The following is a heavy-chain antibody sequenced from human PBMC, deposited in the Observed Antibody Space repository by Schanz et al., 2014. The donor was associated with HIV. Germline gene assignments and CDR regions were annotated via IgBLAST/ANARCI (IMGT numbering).Heavy chain of an antibody. V-gene: IGHV4-34*01. Sequence: QVQLHQWGAGLLKPSETLSLTCAVYGVSFSGYDWSWIRQPPGKGLEWIGEINHSGSTNYNPSLKSRCPISVAPSRTRFSQRLSSVTAADTAVYYCARGLVNCSGGSCYSGWFDPWGQGNLVTVSS. J-gene: IGHJ5*02. D-gene: IGHD2-15*01. CDR2: INHSGST. CDR1: GVSFSGYD. CDR3: ARGLVNCSGGSCYSGWFDP.